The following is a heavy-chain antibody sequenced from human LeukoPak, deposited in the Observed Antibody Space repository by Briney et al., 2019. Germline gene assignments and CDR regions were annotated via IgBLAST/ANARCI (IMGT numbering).Heavy chain of an antibody. CDR3: ARAQWLATSYYYGMDV. V-gene: IGHV3-30-3*01. CDR2: ISYDGRNK. CDR1: GFTFSSYA. J-gene: IGHJ6*02. D-gene: IGHD6-19*01. Sequence: HAGGSLRLSCAASGFTFSSYAMHWVRQAPGKGLEWVAVISYDGRNKYYADSVKGRFTISRDNSKNTLYLQMNSLRAEDTAVYYCARAQWLATSYYYGMDVWGQGTTVTVSS.